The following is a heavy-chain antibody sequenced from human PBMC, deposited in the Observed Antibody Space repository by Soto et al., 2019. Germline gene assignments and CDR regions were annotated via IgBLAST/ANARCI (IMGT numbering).Heavy chain of an antibody. CDR1: GFTFSSYW. J-gene: IGHJ6*02. Sequence: EVQLVESGGGLVQPGGSLRLSCAASGFTFSSYWIGWVRQAPGKGLEWVGKIKQDGSEKNYVDFMEGRFTISRDNAENSLYLQMNSLRAEDTAVYYCARIASAGRGWDVWGQGTTVVVSS. CDR2: IKQDGSEK. CDR3: ARIASAGRGWDV. D-gene: IGHD6-13*01. V-gene: IGHV3-7*01.